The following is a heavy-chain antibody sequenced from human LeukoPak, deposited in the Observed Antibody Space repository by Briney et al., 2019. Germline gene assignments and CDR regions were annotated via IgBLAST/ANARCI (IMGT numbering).Heavy chain of an antibody. J-gene: IGHJ4*02. D-gene: IGHD3-10*01. CDR2: INHSGST. CDR1: GGSISSYS. Sequence: SETLSLTCTVSGGSISSYSWSWIRQPPGKGMEWIGEINHSGSTNYNPSLKSRVTISVDTSKNQFSLKLSSVTAADTAVYYCARVSGSGSHSDYWGQGTLVTVSS. V-gene: IGHV4-34*01. CDR3: ARVSGSGSHSDY.